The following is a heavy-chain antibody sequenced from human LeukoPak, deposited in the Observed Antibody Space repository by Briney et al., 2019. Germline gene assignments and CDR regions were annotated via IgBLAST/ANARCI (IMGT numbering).Heavy chain of an antibody. CDR1: GGSFSGYY. CDR2: INHSGST. CDR3: ARAQNYDFWSGSPRYYYMDV. V-gene: IGHV4-34*01. J-gene: IGHJ6*03. Sequence: SETLSLTCAVDGGSFSGYYWSWIRQPPGKGLEWIGEINHSGSTNYNPSLKSRVTISVDTSKNQFSLKLSSVTAADTAVYYCARAQNYDFWSGSPRYYYMDVWGKGTTVTVSS. D-gene: IGHD3-3*01.